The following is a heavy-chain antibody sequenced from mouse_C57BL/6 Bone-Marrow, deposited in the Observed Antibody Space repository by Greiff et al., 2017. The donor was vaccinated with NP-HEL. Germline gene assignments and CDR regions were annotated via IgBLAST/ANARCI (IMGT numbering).Heavy chain of an antibody. CDR3: ARYYYSNYPCAY. D-gene: IGHD2-5*01. CDR2: ISSGSSTI. J-gene: IGHJ3*01. V-gene: IGHV5-17*01. CDR1: GFPFSDYG. Sequence: EVKLMESGGGLVKPGGSLKLSCASSGFPFSDYGMHWVRQAPEKGLEWVAYISSGSSTIYYADTVKGRFTISRDNAKNTLFLQMTSLRSEDTAMYYCARYYYSNYPCAYWGQGTLVTVSA.